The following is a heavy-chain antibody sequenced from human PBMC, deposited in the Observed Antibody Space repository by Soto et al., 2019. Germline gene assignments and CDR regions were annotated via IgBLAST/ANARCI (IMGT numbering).Heavy chain of an antibody. CDR2: ISGSGGHS. CDR3: AKDCRRLAVAGSAFAS. Sequence: EVQLSESGGGFVQPGGSLRLSCEASGFNFNDYAMAWVRQAPGQGLEWVSSISGSGGHSSYVDSVKGRFTISRDNVKNILSLDMSDLRVADTALYYCAKDCRRLAVAGSAFASWGQGILVTVSS. V-gene: IGHV3-23*01. CDR1: GFNFNDYA. J-gene: IGHJ4*02. D-gene: IGHD6-19*01.